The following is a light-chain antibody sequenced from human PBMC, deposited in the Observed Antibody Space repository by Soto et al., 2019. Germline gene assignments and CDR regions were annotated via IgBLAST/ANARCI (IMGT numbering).Light chain of an antibody. CDR2: ATS. CDR3: QQSYSSPSGLT. J-gene: IGKJ4*01. V-gene: IGKV1-39*01. Sequence: DIQMTQSPSSLSASVGDRVTITCRASQSISNYLNWYQQKPGRAPKLLIYATSSMQSGVPSRFSGSGYGTDFTLTISSLQPEDFATYYCQQSYSSPSGLTFGGGTKV. CDR1: QSISNY.